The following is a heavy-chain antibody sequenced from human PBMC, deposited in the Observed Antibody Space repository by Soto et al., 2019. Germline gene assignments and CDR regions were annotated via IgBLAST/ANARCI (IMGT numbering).Heavy chain of an antibody. CDR1: GYSISSGYY. V-gene: IGHV4-38-2*02. J-gene: IGHJ4*02. Sequence: SETLSLTCSVSGYSISSGYYWGCIRQAPGKGLEWIGNIHHSGSTYYNPSLESRVTISIDTSKNQFSLRLTSVTAADTAIYYCARDISASDGDYWGQGTLVTVSS. D-gene: IGHD2-21*01. CDR2: IHHSGST. CDR3: ARDISASDGDY.